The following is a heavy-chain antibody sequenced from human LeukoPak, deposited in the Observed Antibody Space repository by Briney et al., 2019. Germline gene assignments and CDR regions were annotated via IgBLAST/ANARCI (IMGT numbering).Heavy chain of an antibody. Sequence: ASVKVSCKASGCTSTGYYMHWVRQAPGQGLEWMGRINPNSGGTNYAQKFQGRVTMTRDTSISTAYMELSRLRSDDTAVYYCARVGSGSYSSSYYYYGTDVWGQGTTVTVSS. D-gene: IGHD1-26*01. CDR1: GCTSTGYY. V-gene: IGHV1-2*06. CDR2: INPNSGGT. J-gene: IGHJ6*02. CDR3: ARVGSGSYSSSYYYYGTDV.